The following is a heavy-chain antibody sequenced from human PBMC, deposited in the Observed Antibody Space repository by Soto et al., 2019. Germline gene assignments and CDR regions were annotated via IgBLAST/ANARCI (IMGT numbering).Heavy chain of an antibody. CDR1: GVSISSYY. D-gene: IGHD3-10*01. CDR3: ASMGYHYGSGSYPLDY. CDR2: IYNSGST. J-gene: IGHJ4*02. V-gene: IGHV4-59*08. Sequence: PSETLSLTCTVSGVSISSYYWTWIRQPPGKGLEWIGFIYNSGSTHYNPSLRSRVTISVDTSKNQFSLKLRSVTAADTAVYYCASMGYHYGSGSYPLDYWGQGTLVTVSS.